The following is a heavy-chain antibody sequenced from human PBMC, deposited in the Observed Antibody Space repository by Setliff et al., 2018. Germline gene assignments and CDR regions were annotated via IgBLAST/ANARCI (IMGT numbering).Heavy chain of an antibody. CDR1: GGSISSGGYY. CDR2: IYYSGNT. Sequence: SETLSLTCTVSGGSISSGGYYWGWIRQHPGKGLEWIGYIYYSGNTYYNPSLKSRVTISVDTSKNQFSLKLSSVTAADTAVYYCARVPRFTDTRNAFDIWGQGTMVTVS. J-gene: IGHJ3*02. V-gene: IGHV4-31*03. D-gene: IGHD5-18*01. CDR3: ARVPRFTDTRNAFDI.